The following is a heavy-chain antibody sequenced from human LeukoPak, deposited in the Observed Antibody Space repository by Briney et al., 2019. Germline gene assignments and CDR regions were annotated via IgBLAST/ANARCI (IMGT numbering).Heavy chain of an antibody. J-gene: IGHJ4*02. CDR2: IYSGDRR. V-gene: IGHV3-53*01. CDR1: GLSVRGSY. Sequence: GGSLRLSCEVSGLSVRGSYMSWVRQAPGKGLEWVSVIYSGDRRYYADSVKGRFTISRDTSKNTLYLQMNNLRADNTARYYCTRDLTGTTWSENDYWGQGTLVTISS. CDR3: TRDLTGTTWSENDY. D-gene: IGHD6-13*01.